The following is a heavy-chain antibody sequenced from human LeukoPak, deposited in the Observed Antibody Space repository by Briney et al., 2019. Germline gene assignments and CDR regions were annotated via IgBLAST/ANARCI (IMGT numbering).Heavy chain of an antibody. CDR1: GFTFSNFW. Sequence: GGSLRLYCAVSGFTFSNFWMSWVRQAPGRGLEWVANIHPEGNEKYHVESVKGRFTISRDNAKTLLFLQMNGLRVEDSAVYDCARGDDFSGDHWGQGTLVTVSS. D-gene: IGHD1-1*01. CDR2: IHPEGNEK. J-gene: IGHJ4*02. CDR3: ARGDDFSGDH. V-gene: IGHV3-7*04.